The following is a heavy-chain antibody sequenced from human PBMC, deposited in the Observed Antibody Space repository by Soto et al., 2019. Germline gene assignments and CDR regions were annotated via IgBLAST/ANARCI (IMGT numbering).Heavy chain of an antibody. Sequence: QVQLQESGPGLVKPSETLSLTCTVSGGSISSYYWSWIRQPPGKGLECIGYIYYSGSTNYNPSLKSRVTISVDTSKNQFSLKLSSVTAADTAVYYCARRLYDSSAAMDVWGQGTTVTVSS. CDR2: IYYSGST. J-gene: IGHJ6*02. CDR3: ARRLYDSSAAMDV. D-gene: IGHD5-12*01. CDR1: GGSISSYY. V-gene: IGHV4-59*01.